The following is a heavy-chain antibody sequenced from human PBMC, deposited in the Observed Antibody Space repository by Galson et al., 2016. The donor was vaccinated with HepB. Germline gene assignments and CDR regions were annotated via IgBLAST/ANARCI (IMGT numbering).Heavy chain of an antibody. CDR2: TSYDGETK. V-gene: IGHV3-30-3*02. CDR1: GFTFSIEA. D-gene: IGHD3-16*01. CDR3: AKDWGLGV. J-gene: IGHJ6*02. Sequence: SLRLSCAASGFTFSIEAMYWVRQAPDKGLEFVAATSYDGETKYYADSVRGRFTISRDNSKNTLYPQMNSLRVEDTALYYCAKDWGLGVWGQGTTVTVSS.